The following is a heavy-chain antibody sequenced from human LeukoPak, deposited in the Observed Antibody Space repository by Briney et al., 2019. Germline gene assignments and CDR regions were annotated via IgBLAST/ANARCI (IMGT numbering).Heavy chain of an antibody. J-gene: IGHJ5*02. D-gene: IGHD3-10*01. CDR3: ARGFGDWGLSWFDP. V-gene: IGHV4-61*01. Sequence: SETLSLTCTVSGGSVSSGSYYWSWIRQPPGKGLEWIGYVYYSGSAKYNPSLKSRVTISVDTSKNQFSLKLTSVTAADTAVYYCARGFGDWGLSWFDPWGQGTHDTVSS. CDR2: VYYSGSA. CDR1: GGSVSSGSYY.